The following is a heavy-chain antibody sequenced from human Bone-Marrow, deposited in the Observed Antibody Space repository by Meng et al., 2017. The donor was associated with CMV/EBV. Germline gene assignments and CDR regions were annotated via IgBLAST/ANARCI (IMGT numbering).Heavy chain of an antibody. V-gene: IGHV3-15*01. J-gene: IGHJ5*02. CDR2: IKSKTDGGTT. D-gene: IGHD4-17*01. Sequence: NWVRQAPGKGLEWVGRIKSKTDGGTTDYAAPVKGRFTISRNDSKNTLYLQMNSLKTEDTAVYYCTTGVDYGRPWGQGTLVTVSS. CDR3: TTGVDYGRP.